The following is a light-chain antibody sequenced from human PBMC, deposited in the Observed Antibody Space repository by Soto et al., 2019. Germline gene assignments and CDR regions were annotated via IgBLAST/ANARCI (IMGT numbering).Light chain of an antibody. J-gene: IGLJ2*01. V-gene: IGLV2-14*01. CDR2: GVS. CDR3: SSYTTSSTVV. CDR1: HNDIGTYDY. Sequence: QSALTQPTSVSGSPGQSITISCTGNHNDIGTYDYVSWYQQHPGRAPKLLIYGVSNRPSGVSNRFSGSKSGNTASLTISGLQTEDEADYYCSSYTTSSTVVFGGGTKVTVL.